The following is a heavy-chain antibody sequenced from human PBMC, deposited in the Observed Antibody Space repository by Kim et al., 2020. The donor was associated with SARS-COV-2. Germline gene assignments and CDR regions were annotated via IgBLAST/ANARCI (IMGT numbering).Heavy chain of an antibody. Sequence: GESLKISCKASGYSFTNYWITWVRHMPGKGLEWMVRIDPRDAYTNYNPSFQGHVTISADKSISTAFLQWSSLKTSDTAMYYCAVGYISSSAWYFDLWGRGTLVTISS. D-gene: IGHD6-13*01. V-gene: IGHV5-10-1*01. CDR1: GYSFTNYW. CDR3: AVGYISSSAWYFDL. J-gene: IGHJ2*01. CDR2: IDPRDAYT.